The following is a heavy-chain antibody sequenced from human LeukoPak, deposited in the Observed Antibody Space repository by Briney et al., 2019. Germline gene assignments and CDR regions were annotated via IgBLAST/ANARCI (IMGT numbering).Heavy chain of an antibody. Sequence: GGSLRLSCVASGFTFSTYAMTWFRQPPGKGLEWVTTISESSRDTYYADSVKGRFTVSRDNSKNTLYLQMNSLRADDTAVYYCVEGGWGYALDYWGQGTLVTVSS. V-gene: IGHV3-23*01. CDR3: VEGGWGYALDY. J-gene: IGHJ4*02. CDR2: ISESSRDT. D-gene: IGHD2-2*01. CDR1: GFTFSTYA.